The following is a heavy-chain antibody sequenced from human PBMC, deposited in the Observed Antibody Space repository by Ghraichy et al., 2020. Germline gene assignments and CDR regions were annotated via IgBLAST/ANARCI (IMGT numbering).Heavy chain of an antibody. J-gene: IGHJ6*02. CDR2: ISYSGST. D-gene: IGHD2-2*02. Sequence: ETLSLTCTVSGGSISSSSYYWGWIRQPPGKGLEWIGSISYSGSTYYNPSLKSRVTISVDTSKNQFSLKLSSVTAADTAVYYCASIIVVVPAAINYYYGMDVWGQGTTVTVSS. CDR3: ASIIVVVPAAINYYYGMDV. V-gene: IGHV4-39*01. CDR1: GGSISSSSYY.